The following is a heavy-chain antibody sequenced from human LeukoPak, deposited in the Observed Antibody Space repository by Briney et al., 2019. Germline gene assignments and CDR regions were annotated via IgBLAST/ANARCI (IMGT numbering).Heavy chain of an antibody. CDR1: GFTFSNYW. V-gene: IGHV3-7*01. CDR3: ARDSPDSDFDY. CDR2: IKQDGSEK. Sequence: PGGSLRLSCAASGFTFSNYWMSWVRQAPGKGLEWVANIKQDGSEKYYVDSVKGRFTISRDNAKNSLYLQMNSLRAEDTAVYYCARDSPDSDFDYWGQGTLVTVSS. J-gene: IGHJ4*02.